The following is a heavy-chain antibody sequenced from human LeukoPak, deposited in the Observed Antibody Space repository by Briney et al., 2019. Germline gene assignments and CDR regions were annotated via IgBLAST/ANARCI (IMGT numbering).Heavy chain of an antibody. CDR2: IIPIFGTA. CDR3: ARDALGIYTSYYYGMDV. Sequence: SVKVSCKASGGTFSSYAISWVRQAPRQGLEWMGGIIPIFGTANYAQKFQGRVTITADKSTSTAYMELSSLRSEDTAVYYCARDALGIYTSYYYGMDVWGKGTTVTVSS. D-gene: IGHD4-11*01. V-gene: IGHV1-69*06. J-gene: IGHJ6*04. CDR1: GGTFSSYA.